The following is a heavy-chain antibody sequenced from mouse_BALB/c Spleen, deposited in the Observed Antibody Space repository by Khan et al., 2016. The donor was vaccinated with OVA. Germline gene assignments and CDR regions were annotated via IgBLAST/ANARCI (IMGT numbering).Heavy chain of an antibody. J-gene: IGHJ3*01. CDR3: ARDYWDVFAY. Sequence: VQLQQSGAELVKPGASVKLSCTASGFNIKDTYMHWVKQRPEQGLEWIGRIDPANGNTKYDPKFHAKATLTADTSSNTAYLQLSSLTSEDTAVYYCARDYWDVFAYWGQGTLVTVST. D-gene: IGHD4-1*01. V-gene: IGHV14-3*02. CDR1: GFNIKDTY. CDR2: IDPANGNT.